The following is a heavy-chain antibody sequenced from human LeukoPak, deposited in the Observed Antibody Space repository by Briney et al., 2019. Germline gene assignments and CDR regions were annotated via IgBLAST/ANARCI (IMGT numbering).Heavy chain of an antibody. CDR1: GGSISSSSYY. J-gene: IGHJ4*02. V-gene: IGHV4-39*01. CDR2: IYYSGST. CDR3: ASLSRRIDY. Sequence: SETLSLTCTVSGGSISSSSYYWGWIRQPPGKGLEWIGSIYYSGSTYYNPSLKSRVTMSVDTSKNQFSLKLSSVTAADTAVYYCASLSRRIDYWGQGTLVTVSS.